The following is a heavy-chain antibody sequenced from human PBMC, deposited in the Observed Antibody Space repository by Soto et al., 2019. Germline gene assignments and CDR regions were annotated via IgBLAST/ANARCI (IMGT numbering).Heavy chain of an antibody. D-gene: IGHD3-16*01. CDR2: IYYSGST. J-gene: IGHJ4*02. CDR1: GGSISSYY. V-gene: IGHV4-59*01. CDR3: ARGAYDYVSAYYFDY. Sequence: QVQLQESGPGLVKPSETLSLTCTVSGGSISSYYWSWIRQPPGKGLEWIGYIYYSGSTNYNPSLKSRVTISVDTAKDLFSLKLSAVTAADTAVYYCARGAYDYVSAYYFDYWGQGTLVTVSS.